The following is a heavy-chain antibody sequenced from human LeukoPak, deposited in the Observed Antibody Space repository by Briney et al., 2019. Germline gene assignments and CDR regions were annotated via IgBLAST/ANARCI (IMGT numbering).Heavy chain of an antibody. CDR2: INPNGGST. Sequence: EASVKVSSKASGYTFTTYYMHWVRQAPGQGLEWMGIINPNGGSTSYAQNRVTMTRDTSTSTFYMELSSLKSEDTAVYYCARASNYGSGNYHLDYWGQGTLVTVSS. J-gene: IGHJ4*02. CDR1: GYTFTTYY. D-gene: IGHD3-10*01. V-gene: IGHV1-46*01. CDR3: ARASNYGSGNYHLDY.